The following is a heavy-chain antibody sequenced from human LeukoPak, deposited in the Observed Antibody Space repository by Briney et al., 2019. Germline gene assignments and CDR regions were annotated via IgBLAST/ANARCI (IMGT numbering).Heavy chain of an antibody. V-gene: IGHV3-21*01. Sequence: GGSLRLSCAASGFTFSSYSMNRVRQAPGKGLEWVSSISTFNSYIYYADSVKGRFTISRDDAKNSLDLQMNSLRAEDTAVYYCARGVSYYYDSSGYYSDFDHWGQGTLVTVSS. CDR1: GFTFSSYS. J-gene: IGHJ4*02. D-gene: IGHD3-22*01. CDR3: ARGVSYYYDSSGYYSDFDH. CDR2: ISTFNSYI.